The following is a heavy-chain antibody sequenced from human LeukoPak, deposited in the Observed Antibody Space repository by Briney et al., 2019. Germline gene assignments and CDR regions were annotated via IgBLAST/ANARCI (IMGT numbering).Heavy chain of an antibody. CDR1: GGSISSHY. D-gene: IGHD3-22*01. Sequence: SETLSLTCTVSGGSISSHYWSWIRQPPGKGLEWIGYIYYSGSTNYNPSLKSRVTISVDTSKNQFSLKLSSVAAADTAVYYCARRPYDYDSSGYQYYFDYWGQGTLVTVSS. V-gene: IGHV4-59*08. CDR2: IYYSGST. CDR3: ARRPYDYDSSGYQYYFDY. J-gene: IGHJ4*02.